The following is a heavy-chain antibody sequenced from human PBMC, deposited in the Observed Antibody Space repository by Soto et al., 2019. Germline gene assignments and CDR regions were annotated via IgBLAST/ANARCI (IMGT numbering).Heavy chain of an antibody. V-gene: IGHV4-34*01. Sequence: SETLSLTCAVYGGSFSGYYWTWIRQPPGKGLEWIGEINQSGFTNYNPSLESRVTMSVDTSRNQFSLRLSSVTAADTAVYYCARFHFDRSSWTNPRYFDYWGQGTLVTVSS. D-gene: IGHD6-13*01. CDR2: INQSGFT. J-gene: IGHJ4*02. CDR3: ARFHFDRSSWTNPRYFDY. CDR1: GGSFSGYY.